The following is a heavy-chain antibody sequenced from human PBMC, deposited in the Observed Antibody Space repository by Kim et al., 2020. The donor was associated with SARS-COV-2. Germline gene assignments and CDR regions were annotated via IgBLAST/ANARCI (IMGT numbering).Heavy chain of an antibody. D-gene: IGHD3-10*01. CDR1: GFTFSSYA. CDR2: ISGSGGST. V-gene: IGHV3-23*01. Sequence: GGSLRLSCAASGFTFSSYAMSWVRQAPGKGLEWVSAISGSGGSTYYADSVKGRFTISRDNSKNTLYLQMNSLRAEDTAVYYCARAGRSGDAFDIWGQGTMVTVSS. CDR3: ARAGRSGDAFDI. J-gene: IGHJ3*02.